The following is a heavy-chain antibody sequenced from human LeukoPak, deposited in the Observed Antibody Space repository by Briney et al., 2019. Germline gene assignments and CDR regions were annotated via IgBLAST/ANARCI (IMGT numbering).Heavy chain of an antibody. J-gene: IGHJ4*02. Sequence: GGSLRLSCAASGYTFSSYAMSWVRQAPGKGLECVSAISGSGGSTYYADSVKGRFTISRDNSKKTLYLQMNSLRAEDTAVYYCAKIRRVEQWLVRGTFDYWGQGTLVTVSS. CDR1: GYTFSSYA. D-gene: IGHD6-19*01. V-gene: IGHV3-23*01. CDR3: AKIRRVEQWLVRGTFDY. CDR2: ISGSGGST.